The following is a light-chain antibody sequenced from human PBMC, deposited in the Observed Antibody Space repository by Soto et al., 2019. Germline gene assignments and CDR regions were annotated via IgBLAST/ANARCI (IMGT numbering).Light chain of an antibody. CDR2: DAS. Sequence: EIVLTQSPATLSLSPGERATLSCRASQSVSSYLAWYQQKPGQAPRLLIYDASNRATGIPARFSGSGSGTDFTLTISSLEPEDFAVYYCQQSSNWSTWTFGQGTKVEIK. CDR1: QSVSSY. J-gene: IGKJ1*01. V-gene: IGKV3-11*01. CDR3: QQSSNWSTWT.